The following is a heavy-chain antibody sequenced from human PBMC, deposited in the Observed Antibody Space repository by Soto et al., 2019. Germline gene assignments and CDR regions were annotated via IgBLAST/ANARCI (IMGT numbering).Heavy chain of an antibody. D-gene: IGHD3-3*01. J-gene: IGHJ6*02. CDR2: IWYDGSKK. CDR1: GFTFSSFG. V-gene: IGHV3-33*01. Sequence: GGSLRLSCAASGFTFSSFGMHWVRQAPGKGLEWVSLIWYDGSKKSYGDSVKGRFTISRDNSRNTVYLQMNSLRADDTAVYYCARDASYYSLWSGYYPSRNGMDVWGQGTKVTVYS. CDR3: ARDASYYSLWSGYYPSRNGMDV.